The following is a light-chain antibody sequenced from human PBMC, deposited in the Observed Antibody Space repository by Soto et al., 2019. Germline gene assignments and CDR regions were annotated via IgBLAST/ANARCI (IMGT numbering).Light chain of an antibody. CDR1: QSVSSTY. CDR2: GAS. Sequence: EIVLTQSPGTLSLSPGERATLSCRASQSVSSTYLAWYQQKPGQAPRLLIYGASSRATGIPDRFSGSGFGTDFTLSISRLEPEDFAVYYCQQYDNSPFTFGPGTKGDIK. CDR3: QQYDNSPFT. J-gene: IGKJ3*01. V-gene: IGKV3-20*01.